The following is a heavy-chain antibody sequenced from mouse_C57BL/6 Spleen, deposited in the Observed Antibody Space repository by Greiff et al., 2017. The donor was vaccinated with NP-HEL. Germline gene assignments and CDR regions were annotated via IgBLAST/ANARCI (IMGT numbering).Heavy chain of an antibody. J-gene: IGHJ4*01. CDR3: ARGSSGYVDFYYAVDY. CDR1: GYTFTDYY. V-gene: IGHV1-76*01. CDR2: IYPGSGNT. D-gene: IGHD3-2*02. Sequence: QVQLQQSGAELVRPGASVKLSCKASGYTFTDYYINWVKQRPGQGLEWIARIYPGSGNTYYNEKFKGKATLTAEKSSSTAYMQLSSLTSEDSAVYFCARGSSGYVDFYYAVDYWGQGTSVTVSS.